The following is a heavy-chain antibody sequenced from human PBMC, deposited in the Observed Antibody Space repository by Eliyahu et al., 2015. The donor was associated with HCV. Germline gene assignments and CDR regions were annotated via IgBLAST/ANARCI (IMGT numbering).Heavy chain of an antibody. Sequence: EIELVESGGGLVQPGGSLRLSCAAXXXVFKNYWMHWLRQTPGKGLMWVARINSDGSGTNYADAVKGRFTFSRDNSKNMLFLEMTSLRVDDTAIYYCARAIRLIGATHENWFDPWGQGTLVTVSS. J-gene: IGHJ5*02. CDR1: XXVFKNYW. V-gene: IGHV3-74*01. CDR3: ARAIRLIGATHENWFDP. CDR2: INSDGSGT. D-gene: IGHD1-26*01.